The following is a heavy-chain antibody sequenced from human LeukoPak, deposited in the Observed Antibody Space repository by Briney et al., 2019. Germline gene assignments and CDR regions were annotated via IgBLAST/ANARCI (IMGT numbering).Heavy chain of an antibody. CDR2: IIPIFGTA. CDR3: ARGGVLLGYYFDY. CDR1: GGTFSSYA. Sequence: SVTVSCKASGGTFSSYAISWVRQAPGQGLEWMGGIIPIFGTANYAQKFQGRVTITADESTSTAYMELSSLRSEDTAVYYCARGGVLLGYYFDYWGQGTLVTVSS. D-gene: IGHD3-10*01. J-gene: IGHJ4*02. V-gene: IGHV1-69*13.